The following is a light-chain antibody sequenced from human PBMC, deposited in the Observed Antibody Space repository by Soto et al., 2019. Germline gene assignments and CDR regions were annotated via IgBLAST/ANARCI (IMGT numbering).Light chain of an antibody. Sequence: EIGLTQSPGTLSLSPGERATLSCRASQSVSSSYLAWYQQKPGQAPRLLIYSASSRATGIPGRFSGSGSGTDFTLTISRLEPEDFAVYYCQQYGSSPITLGQGTRLEIK. V-gene: IGKV3-20*01. CDR1: QSVSSSY. J-gene: IGKJ5*01. CDR2: SAS. CDR3: QQYGSSPIT.